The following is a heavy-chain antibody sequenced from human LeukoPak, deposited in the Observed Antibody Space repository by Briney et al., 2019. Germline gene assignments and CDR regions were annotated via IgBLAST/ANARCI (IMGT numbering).Heavy chain of an antibody. CDR2: IWYDGSNK. D-gene: IGHD2-2*01. V-gene: IGHV3-33*06. J-gene: IGHJ4*02. Sequence: GGSLRLSCAASGFTFSSYGMHWVRQAPGKGLEWVAVIWYDGSNKYYADFVKGRFTISRDNSKNTLYLQMNSLRAEDTAVYYCAKDYCSSTSCYYFDYWGQGTLVTVSS. CDR3: AKDYCSSTSCYYFDY. CDR1: GFTFSSYG.